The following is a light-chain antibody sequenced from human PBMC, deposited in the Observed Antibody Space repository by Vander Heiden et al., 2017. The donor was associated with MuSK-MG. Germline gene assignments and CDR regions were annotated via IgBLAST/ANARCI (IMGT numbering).Light chain of an antibody. V-gene: IGKV3-20*01. CDR1: QSVSSSY. Sequence: EIVLTQYPGTLSLSPGERATLSCRASQSVSSSYLAWYQQKPGQAPRLLIYGASSRATGISDRFSGSGSGTDFTLTISRLEPEDFAVYYCQQYGSSPRFTFGPGTKVDIK. CDR2: GAS. J-gene: IGKJ3*01. CDR3: QQYGSSPRFT.